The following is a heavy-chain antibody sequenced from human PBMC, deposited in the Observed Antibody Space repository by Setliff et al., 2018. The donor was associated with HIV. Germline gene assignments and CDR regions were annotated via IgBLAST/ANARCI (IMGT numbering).Heavy chain of an antibody. CDR2: IYTSGIT. CDR3: AREPSPSQWQPLYFDV. J-gene: IGHJ4*02. Sequence: LSLTCNVSGASTNAYFLSWVRHPAGKGLEWIGHIYTSGITNHNPSLKSRVTMSLDASKEQFSLRLRSVAAADTAIYYCAREPSPSQWQPLYFDVWGRGILVTVSS. V-gene: IGHV4-4*07. CDR1: GASTNAYF. D-gene: IGHD6-19*01.